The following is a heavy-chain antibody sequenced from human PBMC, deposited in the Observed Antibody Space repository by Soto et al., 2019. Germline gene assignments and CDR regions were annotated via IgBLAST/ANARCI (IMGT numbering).Heavy chain of an antibody. J-gene: IGHJ6*02. CDR2: ISYDGSNK. Sequence: QVQLVESGGGVVQPGRSLRLSCAASGFTFSSYGMHWVRQAPGKGLEWVAVISYDGSNKYYADSVKGRFTISRDNSKNTLYLQMSSLRADDTAVYYCVKDGSSGWPYYYYMDVWGQVTTVTVSS. D-gene: IGHD6-19*01. CDR1: GFTFSSYG. V-gene: IGHV3-30*18. CDR3: VKDGSSGWPYYYYMDV.